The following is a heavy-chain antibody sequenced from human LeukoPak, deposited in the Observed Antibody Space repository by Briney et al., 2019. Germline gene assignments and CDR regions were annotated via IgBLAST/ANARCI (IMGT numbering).Heavy chain of an antibody. CDR1: GGSISSSSYY. Sequence: SETLSLTCTVSGGSISSSSYYWGWIRQPPGKGLEWIGSIYYSGSTYYNPSLKSRVTISVDTSKNQFSLKLSSVTAADTAVYCCARDGIGTFDPWGQGTLVTVSS. J-gene: IGHJ5*02. V-gene: IGHV4-39*07. D-gene: IGHD1-1*01. CDR3: ARDGIGTFDP. CDR2: IYYSGST.